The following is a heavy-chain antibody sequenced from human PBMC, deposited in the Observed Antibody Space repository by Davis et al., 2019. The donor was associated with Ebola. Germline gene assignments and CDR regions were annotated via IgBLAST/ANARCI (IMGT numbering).Heavy chain of an antibody. CDR3: AKEWGGGIVVVVAAPMFDY. D-gene: IGHD2-15*01. Sequence: GESLKISCAASGFTFSSYAMSWVRQAPGKGLEWVSAISGSGGSTYYADSVKGRFTISRDNSKNTLYLQMNSLRAEDTAVYYCAKEWGGGIVVVVAAPMFDYWGQGTLVTVSS. CDR2: ISGSGGST. J-gene: IGHJ4*02. V-gene: IGHV3-23*01. CDR1: GFTFSSYA.